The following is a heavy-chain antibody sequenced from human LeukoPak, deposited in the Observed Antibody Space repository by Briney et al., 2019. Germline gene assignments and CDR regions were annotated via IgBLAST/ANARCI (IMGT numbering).Heavy chain of an antibody. CDR1: GFTFSSCG. CDR3: ARDYYDSSGYYGY. CDR2: ISYDGGQK. D-gene: IGHD3-22*01. J-gene: IGHJ4*02. Sequence: PGGSLRLSCAASGFTFSSCGMHWVRQAPGKGLEWVAVISYDGGQKYYADSVKGRFTISRDNSKNTLYLQMNSLRAEDTAVYYCARDYYDSSGYYGYWGQGTLVTVSS. V-gene: IGHV3-30*03.